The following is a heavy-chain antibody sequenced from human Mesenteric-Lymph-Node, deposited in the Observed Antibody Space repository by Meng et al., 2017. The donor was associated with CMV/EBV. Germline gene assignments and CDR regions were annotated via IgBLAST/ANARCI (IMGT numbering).Heavy chain of an antibody. V-gene: IGHV4-39*01. CDR3: ARPTSDY. CDR2: MFYTGST. J-gene: IGHJ4*02. Sequence: LSLTCTASGGSITSSSFVWGWIRQPPGKGLEWIGTMFYTGSTYYNPSLKSRVTISVDTSRNQFSLKLSSVTAADTAIYYCARPTSDYWGQGTLVTVSS. CDR1: GGSITSSSFV.